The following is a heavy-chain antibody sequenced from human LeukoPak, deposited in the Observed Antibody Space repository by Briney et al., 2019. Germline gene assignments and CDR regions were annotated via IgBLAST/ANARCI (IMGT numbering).Heavy chain of an antibody. CDR3: ARASHQLLHFDY. Sequence: SEILSLTCTVSGGSISSYYWSWIRQPPGKGLEWIGYIYYSGSTNYNPSLKSRVTISVDTSKNQFSLKLSSVTAADTAVYYCARASHQLLHFDYWGQGTLVTVSS. CDR1: GGSISSYY. D-gene: IGHD2-2*01. V-gene: IGHV4-59*01. J-gene: IGHJ4*02. CDR2: IYYSGST.